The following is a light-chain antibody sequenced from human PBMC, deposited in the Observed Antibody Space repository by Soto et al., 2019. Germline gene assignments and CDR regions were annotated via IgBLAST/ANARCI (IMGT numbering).Light chain of an antibody. CDR1: QTVRNNY. Sequence: EIVMTQSPATLSVSPGESATLSCRAGQTVRNNYLAWYQQKPGQAPKLLIHDASSRATGIPDRFSGGGSGTDFILTISRLEPEDFAVYYCQQFSSYPLTFGGGTKVDIK. CDR2: DAS. CDR3: QQFSSYPLT. V-gene: IGKV3-20*01. J-gene: IGKJ4*01.